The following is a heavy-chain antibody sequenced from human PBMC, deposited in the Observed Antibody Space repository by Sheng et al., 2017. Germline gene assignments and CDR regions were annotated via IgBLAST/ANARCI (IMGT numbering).Heavy chain of an antibody. CDR3: ARGIGASRSHDFWSGTRSPFDY. CDR2: IIPIFGTA. V-gene: IGHV1-69*05. CDR1: GGTFSSYA. Sequence: QVQLVQSGAEVKKPGSSVKVSCKASGGTFSSYAISWVRQAPGQGLEWMGGIIPIFGTANYAQKFQGRVTITTDESTSTAYMELSSLRSEDTAVYYCARGIGASRSHDFWSGTRSPFDYWGQGTLVTVSS. D-gene: IGHD3-3*01. J-gene: IGHJ4*02.